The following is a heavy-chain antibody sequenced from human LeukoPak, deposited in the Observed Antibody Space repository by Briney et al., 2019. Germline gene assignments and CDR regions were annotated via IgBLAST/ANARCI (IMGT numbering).Heavy chain of an antibody. Sequence: ASVKVSCKASGYTFTGYYVHWVRQAPGQGLEWMGRINPNSGDTNYAQKFQGRVTMTRDTSISTAYMELSRLRSDDTAVYYCARDYCGGDCFPDYWSQGTLVTVSS. D-gene: IGHD2-21*02. CDR1: GYTFTGYY. CDR2: INPNSGDT. CDR3: ARDYCGGDCFPDY. J-gene: IGHJ4*02. V-gene: IGHV1-2*06.